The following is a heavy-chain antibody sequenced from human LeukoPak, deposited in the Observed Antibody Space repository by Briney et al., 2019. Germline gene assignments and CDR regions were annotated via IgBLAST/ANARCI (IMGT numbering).Heavy chain of an antibody. V-gene: IGHV1-69*05. CDR1: GDTFSSYA. J-gene: IGHJ4*02. D-gene: IGHD6-6*01. CDR3: ARDRGGPSSSEFADY. Sequence: ASVKVSCKASGDTFSSYAISWVRQAPGQGLEWMGRIIPIFGTANYAQKFQGRVTITTDESTSTAYTELSSLRSEDTAVYYCARDRGGPSSSEFADYWGQGTLVTVSS. CDR2: IIPIFGTA.